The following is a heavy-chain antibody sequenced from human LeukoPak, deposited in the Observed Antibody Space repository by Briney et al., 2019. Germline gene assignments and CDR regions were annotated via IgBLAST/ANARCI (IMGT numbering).Heavy chain of an antibody. V-gene: IGHV3-48*03. CDR3: ARVAVKRYYYYYYMDV. CDR1: GFTFSSYE. CDR2: ISSSGSTI. D-gene: IGHD3-16*02. Sequence: GGSLRLSCAASGFTFSSYEMNWVRQAPGKGLEWVSYISSSGSTIYYADSVKGRFTISRDNAKNSLYLQMNSLRAEDTALYYCARVAVKRYYYYYYMDVWGKGTTVTVSS. J-gene: IGHJ6*03.